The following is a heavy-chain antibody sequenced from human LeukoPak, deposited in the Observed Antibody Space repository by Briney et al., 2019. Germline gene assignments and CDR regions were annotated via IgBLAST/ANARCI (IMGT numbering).Heavy chain of an antibody. CDR1: GGSFSGYY. D-gene: IGHD6-6*01. Sequence: RPSETLSLTCAVYGGSFSGYYWSWIRQPPGKGLEWIGEINHSGSTNYNPSLKSRVTISVDTSKNQFSLKLSSVTAADTAVYYCAREGAARSSAFDYWGQGTLVTVSS. V-gene: IGHV4-34*01. CDR2: INHSGST. J-gene: IGHJ4*02. CDR3: AREGAARSSAFDY.